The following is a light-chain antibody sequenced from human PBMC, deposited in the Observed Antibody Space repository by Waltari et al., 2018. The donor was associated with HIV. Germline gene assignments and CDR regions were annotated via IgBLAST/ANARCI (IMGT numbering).Light chain of an antibody. CDR3: ASCDDIRHGHV. CDR1: TSNIGSNF. V-gene: IGLV1-47*01. CDR2: RND. Sequence: QSGLTQPPSVSGTPGQRITVPCSGNTSNIGSNFVFWYLQLPGPAPSLLIYRNDHPPSGVAGRFSGYRSGASASLVILGLRVDDESDYYCASCDDIRHGHVFGTGTTVSV. J-gene: IGLJ1*01.